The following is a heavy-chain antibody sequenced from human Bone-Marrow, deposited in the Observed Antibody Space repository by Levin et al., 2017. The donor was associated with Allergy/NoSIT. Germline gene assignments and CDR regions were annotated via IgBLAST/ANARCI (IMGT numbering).Heavy chain of an antibody. D-gene: IGHD3-22*01. V-gene: IGHV4-34*01. CDR2: INHSGST. CDR3: ARGSYDSSGYDYDHYFDY. Sequence: SQTLSLTCAVYGGSFSDYYWSWIRQPPGKGLEWIGEINHSGSTNYNPSLKSRVTISVDTSKNQFSLKLSSVTAADTAVYHCARGSYDSSGYDYDHYFDYWGQGTLVTVSS. J-gene: IGHJ4*02. CDR1: GGSFSDYY.